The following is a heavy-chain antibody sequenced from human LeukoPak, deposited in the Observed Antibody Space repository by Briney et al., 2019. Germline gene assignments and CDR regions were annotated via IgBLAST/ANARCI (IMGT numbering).Heavy chain of an antibody. CDR3: ARGQYDSYAFDI. Sequence: SETLSLTCTISGGSTSSYYWSWIRQPPGKGLEWIGYVYYSGSTNYNPSLKSRVTISVDTSKNQFSLKLNSVTAADTAVYYCARGQYDSYAFDIWGQGTMVTVSS. CDR2: VYYSGST. CDR1: GGSTSSYY. D-gene: IGHD3-16*01. J-gene: IGHJ3*02. V-gene: IGHV4-59*01.